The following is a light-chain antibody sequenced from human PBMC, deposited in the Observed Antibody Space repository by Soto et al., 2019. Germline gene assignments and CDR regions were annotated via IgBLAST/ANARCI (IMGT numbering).Light chain of an antibody. CDR2: GAT. Sequence: DIQMTQSPSSLSASVGDRVTITCRASQGMSDFLAWYQQKPGKAPQLLIYGATTLQSGVPSRFSGSGSGTDFTLTIASLQPEDVATYYCQKYNSDPLTFGGGTKVEIK. V-gene: IGKV1-27*01. CDR1: QGMSDF. J-gene: IGKJ4*01. CDR3: QKYNSDPLT.